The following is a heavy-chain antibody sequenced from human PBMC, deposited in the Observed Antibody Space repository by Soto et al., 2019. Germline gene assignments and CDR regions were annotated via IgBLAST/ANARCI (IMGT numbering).Heavy chain of an antibody. CDR2: ISAYNGNT. V-gene: IGHV1-18*01. CDR3: ARPFGIAVAGRYYYYGMDV. J-gene: IGHJ6*02. CDR1: GYTFTSYG. Sequence: ASVKVSCKASGYTFTSYGISWVRQAPGQGLEWMGWISAYNGNTNYAQKLQGRVTMTTDTSTSTAYMELRSLRSDDTAVYYCARPFGIAVAGRYYYYGMDVWGQGTTVTVSS. D-gene: IGHD6-19*01.